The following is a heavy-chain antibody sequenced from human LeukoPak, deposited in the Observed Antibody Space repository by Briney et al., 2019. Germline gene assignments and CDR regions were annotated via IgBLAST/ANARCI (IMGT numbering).Heavy chain of an antibody. V-gene: IGHV4-4*02. CDR2: IYHSGSP. CDR1: GGSISSNSW. D-gene: IGHD5-12*01. Sequence: PSGTLSLTCAVSGGSISSNSWWGWVRQPPGKGLEWIGEIYHSGSPNYNPSLKSRVTISVDKSRNHFSLNLSSVTAADTAVYYCARAAYSGYDFFLMRFDYWGQGTLVTVSS. J-gene: IGHJ4*02. CDR3: ARAAYSGYDFFLMRFDY.